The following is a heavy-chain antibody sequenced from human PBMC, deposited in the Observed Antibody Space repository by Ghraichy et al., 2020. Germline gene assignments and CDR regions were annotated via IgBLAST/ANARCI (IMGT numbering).Heavy chain of an antibody. CDR1: GYTLTELS. V-gene: IGHV1-24*01. CDR2: FDPEDGET. CDR3: ATEVGGYSYRSWLLDY. D-gene: IGHD5-18*01. J-gene: IGHJ4*02. Sequence: ASVKVSCKVSGYTLTELSMHWVRQAPGKGLEWMGGFDPEDGETIYAQKFQGRVTMTEDTSTDTAYMELSSLRSEDTAVYYCATEVGGYSYRSWLLDYWGQGTLVTVSS.